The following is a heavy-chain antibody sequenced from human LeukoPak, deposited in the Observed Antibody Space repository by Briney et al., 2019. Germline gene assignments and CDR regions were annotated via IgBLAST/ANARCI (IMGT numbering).Heavy chain of an antibody. CDR3: AKTYYDFWSASLGFDY. CDR1: GVTFSSYA. CDR2: ISGSGGST. D-gene: IGHD3-3*01. J-gene: IGHJ4*02. V-gene: IGHV3-23*01. Sequence: GGSLRLSCAASGVTFSSYAMSWVRQAPGKGLEWVSAISGSGGSTYYADSVKGRFTISRDNSKNTLYLQMNSLRAEDTAVYYCAKTYYDFWSASLGFDYWGQGTLVTVSS.